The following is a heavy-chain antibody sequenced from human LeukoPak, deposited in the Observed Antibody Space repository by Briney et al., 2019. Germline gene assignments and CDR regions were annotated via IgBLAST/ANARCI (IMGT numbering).Heavy chain of an antibody. V-gene: IGHV3-23*01. J-gene: IGHJ4*02. CDR2: ISASGGST. Sequence: GGSLRLSCAASGFTFSSNAMSWVRQAPGKGLEWVSGISASGGSTYYADSVKGRFTISRDNSKNTLYLQVNSLRAEDSAVYYCARGASSGYYYFDYWGQGTLVTVSS. D-gene: IGHD3-22*01. CDR3: ARGASSGYYYFDY. CDR1: GFTFSSNA.